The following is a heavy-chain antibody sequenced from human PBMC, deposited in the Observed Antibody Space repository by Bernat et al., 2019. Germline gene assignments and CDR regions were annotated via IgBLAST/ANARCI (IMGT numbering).Heavy chain of an antibody. Sequence: QLQLQESGPGLVKPSETLSLTCFVSGGSINIDEYYWVWIRQPPGEGLEWIGTSYFSGTTYYNPSLKSRVSISVDTSKNQFPLRLGSVPAADTATYYCAKQGGRGTWHFDVWGRGTLVTVSS. V-gene: IGHV4-39*01. J-gene: IGHJ2*01. D-gene: IGHD1-1*01. CDR1: GGSINIDEYY. CDR2: SYFSGTT. CDR3: AKQGGRGTWHFDV.